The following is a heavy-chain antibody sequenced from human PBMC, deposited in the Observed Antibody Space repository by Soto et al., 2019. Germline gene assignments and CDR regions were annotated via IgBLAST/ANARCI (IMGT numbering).Heavy chain of an antibody. J-gene: IGHJ4*02. CDR1: GFTFNIAA. CDR2: IRNKANGYAT. D-gene: IGHD1-7*01. V-gene: IGHV3-73*01. Sequence: EVQLVDSGGGLVQPGGSLKLSCAASGFTFNIAAIHWVRQASGKGLEWVGLIRNKANGYATEYAPSVKGRITVSRDDSKNMAFLEMNSLKTEATAVYYCARQGVALELHFWGQGTLVTVSS. CDR3: ARQGVALELHF.